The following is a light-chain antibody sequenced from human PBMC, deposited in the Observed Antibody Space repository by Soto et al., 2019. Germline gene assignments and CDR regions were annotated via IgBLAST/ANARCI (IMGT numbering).Light chain of an antibody. J-gene: IGKJ4*01. Sequence: DIQMTQSPSTLSASVGDSVTITCRASQSISPWLAWYQQKPGKAATLLIYKASSLEGGVPSRFSGSGAGKDFNNTISSLQPDDFATYYCQQYKTYPLTFGGGTTVEIK. CDR1: QSISPW. CDR3: QQYKTYPLT. V-gene: IGKV1-5*03. CDR2: KAS.